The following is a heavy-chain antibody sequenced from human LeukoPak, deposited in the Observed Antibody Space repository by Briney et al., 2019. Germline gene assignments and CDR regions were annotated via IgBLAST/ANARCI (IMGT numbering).Heavy chain of an antibody. V-gene: IGHV3-30*18. CDR3: AKELYDSSGYYFEGALDI. Sequence: GRSLRLSCAASGFTFSSYGMHWVRQAPGKGLEWVAVITYDGSNKYYADSVKGRFTISRDNSKNTLYLQMNSLRAEDTAVYYCAKELYDSSGYYFEGALDIWGQGTMVTVSS. CDR1: GFTFSSYG. CDR2: ITYDGSNK. D-gene: IGHD3-22*01. J-gene: IGHJ3*02.